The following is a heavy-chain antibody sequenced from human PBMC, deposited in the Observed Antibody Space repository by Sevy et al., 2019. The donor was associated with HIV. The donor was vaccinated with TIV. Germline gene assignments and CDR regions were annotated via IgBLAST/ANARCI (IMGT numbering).Heavy chain of an antibody. Sequence: SETLSLTCTVSGGSISSLNYYWSWSRQHPGKGLEWIGYISYSGRTSYNPSLKSRLTISLDTSKNQFSLRLSSVTAADTALFYCVRANAYLTSDAFDLWGQGTMVTVSS. D-gene: IGHD1-26*01. V-gene: IGHV4-31*03. CDR3: VRANAYLTSDAFDL. CDR2: ISYSGRT. J-gene: IGHJ3*01. CDR1: GGSISSLNYY.